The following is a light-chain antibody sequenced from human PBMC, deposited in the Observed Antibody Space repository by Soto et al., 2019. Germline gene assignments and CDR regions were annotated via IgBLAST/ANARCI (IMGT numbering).Light chain of an antibody. CDR1: QSISNW. CDR2: GAS. Sequence: DIQMTQSPSTLSASVGDRVTITCRASQSISNWLAWYQQKPGKAPKLLIYGASTLQSGVPSRFSGSGSGTEFTLTINSLQPEDFATYYCQQLNSYPLTFGQGTKVDIK. J-gene: IGKJ1*01. V-gene: IGKV1-5*01. CDR3: QQLNSYPLT.